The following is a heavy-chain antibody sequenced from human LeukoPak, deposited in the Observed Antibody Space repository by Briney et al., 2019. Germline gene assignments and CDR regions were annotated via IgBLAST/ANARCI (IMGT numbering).Heavy chain of an antibody. V-gene: IGHV3-66*02. Sequence: GGSLRLSCAASGFTVSGNYMSWVRQAPGKGLEWVSVIYSGGSTYYADSVKGRFTISRGNSKNTLYLQMNSLRAEDTAVYYCARDRRYDFWSGYYSYYFDYWGQGTLVTVSS. CDR1: GFTVSGNY. J-gene: IGHJ4*02. D-gene: IGHD3-3*01. CDR3: ARDRRYDFWSGYYSYYFDY. CDR2: IYSGGST.